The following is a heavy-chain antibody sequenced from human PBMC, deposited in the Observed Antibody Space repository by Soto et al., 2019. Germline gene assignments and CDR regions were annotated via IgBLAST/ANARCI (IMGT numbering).Heavy chain of an antibody. CDR2: ISGSNSGT. CDR1: GFAFSSYA. J-gene: IGHJ4*02. Sequence: EVQLLESGGGLVQPGGSLRLSCAASGFAFSSYAMSWVRQAPGKGLEWVSSISGSNSGTYYADAVKGRFTIYRDNSNNPRYRNMNRLRAKDTAVYYGAKDRGFIDPVDYWGQGAVVTVSS. CDR3: AKDRGFIDPVDY. V-gene: IGHV3-23*01. D-gene: IGHD3-16*02.